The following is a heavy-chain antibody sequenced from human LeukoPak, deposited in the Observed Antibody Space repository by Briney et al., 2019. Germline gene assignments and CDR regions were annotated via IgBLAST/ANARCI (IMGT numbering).Heavy chain of an antibody. CDR3: AKTIWGITGTFDY. Sequence: GGSLRLSCAASGFTFSNYWMSWVRQAPGKGLEWVSAISGSGGSTYYADSVKGRFTISRDNSKNTLYLQMNSLRAEDTAVYHCAKTIWGITGTFDYWGQGTLVTVSS. CDR2: ISGSGGST. CDR1: GFTFSNYW. J-gene: IGHJ4*02. D-gene: IGHD1-20*01. V-gene: IGHV3-23*01.